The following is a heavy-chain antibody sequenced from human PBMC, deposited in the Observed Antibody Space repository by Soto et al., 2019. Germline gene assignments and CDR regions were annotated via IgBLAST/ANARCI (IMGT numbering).Heavy chain of an antibody. J-gene: IGHJ4*02. CDR3: ARRWTTGEIDY. CDR1: GYIFNRFG. D-gene: IGHD4-17*01. CDR2: ISAYTGNT. Sequence: QVQLVQSGGEVKKPGASVKVSCKASGYIFNRFGISWVRQAPGQGLEWMGWISAYTGNTKYAQNFQGRVTMTTDTSTRTAYMELRSLRSDDTAVYYCARRWTTGEIDYWGQGTLVTVSS. V-gene: IGHV1-18*01.